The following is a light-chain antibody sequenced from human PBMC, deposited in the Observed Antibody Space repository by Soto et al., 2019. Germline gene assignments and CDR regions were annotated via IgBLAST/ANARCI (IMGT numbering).Light chain of an antibody. V-gene: IGLV2-11*01. J-gene: IGLJ2*01. CDR2: DVN. Sequence: QSALTQPRSVSGSPGQSVTISCTGTSSDVGGYNYVSWYQQFPGKAPKLMIYDVNKRPSGVPDRFSGSKSGNTASLTISGLQTEDEADYYCCSYAGSYTLVFGGGTSLTVL. CDR3: CSYAGSYTLV. CDR1: SSDVGGYNY.